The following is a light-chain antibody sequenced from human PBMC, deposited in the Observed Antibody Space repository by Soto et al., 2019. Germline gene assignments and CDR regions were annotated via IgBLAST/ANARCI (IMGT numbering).Light chain of an antibody. CDR2: DAS. V-gene: IGKV3-20*01. CDR1: ERIPSGI. J-gene: IGKJ5*01. CDR3: QQFRNSVLT. Sequence: ETVLTQSPGTLSLSPGERATLSCRASERIPSGILAWYQQKHGQAPRLLMYDASGSAPGTPDRFIGRGSGTDFTLSISRLEPEEFAIYYCQQFRNSVLTFAQVTRLEIK.